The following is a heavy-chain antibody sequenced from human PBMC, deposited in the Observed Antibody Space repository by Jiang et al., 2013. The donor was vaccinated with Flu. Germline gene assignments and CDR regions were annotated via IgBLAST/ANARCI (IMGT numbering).Heavy chain of an antibody. CDR3: ARIHSSSPPQNYGMDV. Sequence: SYGISWVRQAPGQGLEWMGWISAYNGNTNYAQKLQGRVTMTTDTSTSTAYMELRSLRSDDTAVYYCARIHSSSPPQNYGMDVWGQGTTVTVSS. CDR2: ISAYNGNT. V-gene: IGHV1-18*04. CDR1: SYG. D-gene: IGHD6-13*01. J-gene: IGHJ6*02.